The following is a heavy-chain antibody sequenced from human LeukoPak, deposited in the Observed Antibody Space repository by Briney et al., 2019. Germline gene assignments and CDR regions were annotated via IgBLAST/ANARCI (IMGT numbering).Heavy chain of an antibody. CDR1: GGSISSSSYY. J-gene: IGHJ4*02. CDR3: ARHSSNRCFDY. D-gene: IGHD3-16*02. CDR2: IYYSGST. Sequence: PSETLSLTCTVSGGSISSSSYYWGWIRQPPGKGLEWIGSIYYSGSTYYNPSLKSRVTISVDTSKNQFSLKLSSVTAADTAVYYCARHSSNRCFDYWGQGTLVTVSS. V-gene: IGHV4-39*01.